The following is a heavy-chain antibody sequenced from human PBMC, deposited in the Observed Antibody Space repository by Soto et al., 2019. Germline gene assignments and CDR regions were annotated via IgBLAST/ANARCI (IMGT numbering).Heavy chain of an antibody. CDR2: IWYDGSNK. Sequence: GGSLRLSCAASGFTFSSYGMHWFRQAPGKGLEWVAVIWYDGSNKYYADSVKGRFTISRDNSKNTLYLQMNSLRAEDTAVYYCAREVRDTGYSPEPFDYWGQGTLVTVSS. V-gene: IGHV3-33*01. D-gene: IGHD3-9*01. J-gene: IGHJ4*02. CDR3: AREVRDTGYSPEPFDY. CDR1: GFTFSSYG.